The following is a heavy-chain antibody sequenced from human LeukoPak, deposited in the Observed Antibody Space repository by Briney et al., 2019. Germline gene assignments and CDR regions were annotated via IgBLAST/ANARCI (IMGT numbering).Heavy chain of an antibody. V-gene: IGHV1-69*06. Sequence: GASVTVSCKASGGTFSSYAISWVRQAPGQGLEWMGGIIPIFGTANYAQKFQGRVTITADKSTSTAYMELSSLRSEDTAVYYCARDLGLGNFDWDLDYWGQGTLVTVSS. CDR2: IIPIFGTA. CDR3: ARDLGLGNFDWDLDY. D-gene: IGHD3-9*01. J-gene: IGHJ4*02. CDR1: GGTFSSYA.